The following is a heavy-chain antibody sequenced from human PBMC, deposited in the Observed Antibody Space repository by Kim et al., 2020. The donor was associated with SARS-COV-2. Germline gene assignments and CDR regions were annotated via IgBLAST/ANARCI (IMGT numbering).Heavy chain of an antibody. CDR3: SAAQITTRAWG. D-gene: IGHD3-22*01. V-gene: IGHV4-39*01. CDR2: AYYGGTT. J-gene: IGHJ4*02. Sequence: SETLSLTCSSPGGSISSTPYYWAWFRQPPGKGLEWIGSAYYGGTTYYNVSLKTRVTISLDTSTKQCSLRLTSVTAADTAMYFCSAAQITTRAWGWGQGTLVSVSS. CDR1: GGSISSTPYY.